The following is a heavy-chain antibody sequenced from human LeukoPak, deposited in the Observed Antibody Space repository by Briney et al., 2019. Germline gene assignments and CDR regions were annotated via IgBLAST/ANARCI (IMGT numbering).Heavy chain of an antibody. CDR1: GYTFTDYY. J-gene: IGHJ5*02. Sequence: ASVKVSCKVSGYTFTDYYMHWVQQAPGKGLEWMGPVDPEDGETIYAEKFQGRVTITADTSTDTAYMELSSLRSEDTAVYYCATGYDFWSGYYRNKFDPWGQGTLVTVSS. V-gene: IGHV1-69-2*01. CDR2: VDPEDGET. CDR3: ATGYDFWSGYYRNKFDP. D-gene: IGHD3-3*01.